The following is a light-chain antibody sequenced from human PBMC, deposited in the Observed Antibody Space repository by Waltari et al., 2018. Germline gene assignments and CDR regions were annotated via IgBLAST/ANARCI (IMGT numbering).Light chain of an antibody. V-gene: IGKV1-33*01. CDR1: QDISNY. CDR2: DAS. CDR3: QQYDNPLTT. J-gene: IGKJ3*01. Sequence: IQMTQSPSSLSASVGDRVTITCQASQDISNYLNWYQQKPGKAPKLLIYDASNLETGVPSRFSGSGSGTDFTFTISSLQPEDIATYYCQQYDNPLTTFGPGTKVDIK.